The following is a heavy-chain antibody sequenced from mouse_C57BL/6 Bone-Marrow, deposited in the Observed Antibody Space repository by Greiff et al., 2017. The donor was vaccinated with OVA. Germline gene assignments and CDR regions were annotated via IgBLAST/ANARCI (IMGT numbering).Heavy chain of an antibody. CDR1: GYTFTSYW. CDR3: ARDYYGSSWD. CDR2: IAPSDSYT. V-gene: IGHV1-69*01. Sequence: VQLQQPGAELVMPGASVKLSCKASGYTFTSYWMHWVKQRPGQGLEWIGEIAPSDSYTNYNQKFKGKSTLPVDKSSSTAYLQLSSLTSEDSAVYYCARDYYGSSWDWGQGTTLTVSS. J-gene: IGHJ2*01. D-gene: IGHD1-1*01.